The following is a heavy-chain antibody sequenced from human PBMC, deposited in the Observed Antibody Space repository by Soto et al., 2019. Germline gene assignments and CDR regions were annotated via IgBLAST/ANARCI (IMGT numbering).Heavy chain of an antibody. CDR1: GGSISNHY. V-gene: IGHV4-59*11. Sequence: QVQLQESGPGLVKPSETLSLTCTVSGGSISNHYWSWIRQPPGKGLEWIGDIYYNGNTNYNPSLKSRVTMSVDTSKNQISLKLSSVTAADTAVYYCTRANWYSEYWGQGTLVTVSS. J-gene: IGHJ4*02. D-gene: IGHD7-27*01. CDR2: IYYNGNT. CDR3: TRANWYSEY.